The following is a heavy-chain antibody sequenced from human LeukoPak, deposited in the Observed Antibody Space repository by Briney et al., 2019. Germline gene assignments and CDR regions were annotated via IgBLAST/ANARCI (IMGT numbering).Heavy chain of an antibody. D-gene: IGHD2-8*02. CDR1: GFTFTTYE. J-gene: IGHJ4*02. V-gene: IGHV3-48*03. CDR2: ISTSGTTI. Sequence: PGGSLRLSCAASGFTFTTYEMNWVRQVPGKGLEWVSYISTSGTTIYYADSVKGRFTISRDNAKNSLYLRVNSLRAEDTAVYYCARSTLATTGTYWGQGTLVTVSS. CDR3: ARSTLATTGTY.